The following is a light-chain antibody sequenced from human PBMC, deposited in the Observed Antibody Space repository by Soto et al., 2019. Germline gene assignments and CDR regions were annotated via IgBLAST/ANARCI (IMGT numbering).Light chain of an antibody. CDR2: LGS. J-gene: IGKJ2*02. CDR3: MQVLQTPCT. V-gene: IGKV2-28*01. CDR1: GDLQRSHGYSY. Sequence: DIVMTQSPLSLPVIPGEPASISCRSSGDLQRSHGYSYLDWYLQKPGQSPQLLIYLGSNRASGVPDRFSGSGSGTDFTLKISRVEAEDVGVYYCMQVLQTPCTFGQGTRLEIK.